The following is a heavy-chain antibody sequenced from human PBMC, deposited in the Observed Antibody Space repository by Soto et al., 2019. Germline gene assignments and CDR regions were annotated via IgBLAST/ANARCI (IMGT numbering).Heavy chain of an antibody. D-gene: IGHD1-26*01. Sequence: EVQLVESGGGLVKPGGSLRLSCAASGFTFSSYRMNWVRQAPGKGLEWVSSISSSSSYIYYADSVKGRFTISRDNAKNSLYLQMNSLRSEDTAVHYCAREERIVGATRGMDVWGQGTTVTVSS. J-gene: IGHJ6*02. CDR2: ISSSSSYI. CDR1: GFTFSSYR. CDR3: AREERIVGATRGMDV. V-gene: IGHV3-21*01.